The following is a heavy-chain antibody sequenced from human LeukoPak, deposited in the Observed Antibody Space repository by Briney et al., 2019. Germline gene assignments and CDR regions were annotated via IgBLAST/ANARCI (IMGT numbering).Heavy chain of an antibody. Sequence: PSETLSLTCTVSGGSISSYYWGWIRQPPGKGLEWIGSIYDTGSTFYNPSLKSRVTISVDTSKNQFSLKLSSVTAADTAVYYCQSRFLEWLLDYWGQGTLVTVSS. V-gene: IGHV4-39*01. D-gene: IGHD3-3*01. CDR1: GGSISSYY. CDR3: QSRFLEWLLDY. J-gene: IGHJ4*02. CDR2: IYDTGST.